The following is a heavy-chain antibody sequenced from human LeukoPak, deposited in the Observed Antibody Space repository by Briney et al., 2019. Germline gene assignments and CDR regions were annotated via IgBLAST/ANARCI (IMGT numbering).Heavy chain of an antibody. D-gene: IGHD3-22*01. CDR3: ARRYYYDSSGYYYYPYFDY. CDR1: GGTFTSYG. Sequence: ASVKVSCKASGGTFTSYGISWVRQAPGQGLEWMGWISAYNGNTNYAQKLQGRVTMTTDTSTSTAYMELRSLRSDDTAVYYCARRYYYDSSGYYYYPYFDYWGQGTLVTVSS. V-gene: IGHV1-18*01. CDR2: ISAYNGNT. J-gene: IGHJ4*02.